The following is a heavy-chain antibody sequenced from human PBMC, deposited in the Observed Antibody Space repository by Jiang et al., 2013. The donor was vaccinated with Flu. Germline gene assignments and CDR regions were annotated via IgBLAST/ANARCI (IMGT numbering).Heavy chain of an antibody. J-gene: IGHJ6*02. CDR2: ISSSSSYI. D-gene: IGHD4-23*01. V-gene: IGHV3-21*01. CDR1: FSSYS. Sequence: FSSYSMNWVRQAPGKGLEWVSSISSSSSYIYYADSVKGRFTISRDNAKNSLYLQMNSLRAEDTAVYYCARVQGYGGNGYWGQGTTVTVSS. CDR3: ARVQGYGGNGY.